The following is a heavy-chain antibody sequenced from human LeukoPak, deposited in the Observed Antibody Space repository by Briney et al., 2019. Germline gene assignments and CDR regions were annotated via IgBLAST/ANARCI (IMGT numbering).Heavy chain of an antibody. Sequence: GGSLRLSCGVSGFTFSSYSMNWVRQAPGKGLEWVANIKQDGSEKYYVDSVKGRFTISRDNAKNSLYLQMNSLRAEDTAVYFCARKGEVTAPTKNAFDIWGQGTMVTVSS. D-gene: IGHD2-21*02. CDR2: IKQDGSEK. J-gene: IGHJ3*02. CDR3: ARKGEVTAPTKNAFDI. CDR1: GFTFSSYS. V-gene: IGHV3-7*01.